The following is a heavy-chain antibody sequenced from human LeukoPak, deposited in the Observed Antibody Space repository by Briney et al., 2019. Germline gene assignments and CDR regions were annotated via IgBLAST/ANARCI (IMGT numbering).Heavy chain of an antibody. CDR3: AKPTSSWYRTPSPFDY. Sequence: PGGSLRLSCAASGFTFSSYAMHWVRQAPGKGLEWVAVISYDGSNKYYADSVKGRFTISRDNSKNTLYLQMNSLRAEDTAVYYCAKPTSSWYRTPSPFDYWGQGTLVTVSS. D-gene: IGHD6-13*01. CDR2: ISYDGSNK. V-gene: IGHV3-30-3*02. J-gene: IGHJ4*02. CDR1: GFTFSSYA.